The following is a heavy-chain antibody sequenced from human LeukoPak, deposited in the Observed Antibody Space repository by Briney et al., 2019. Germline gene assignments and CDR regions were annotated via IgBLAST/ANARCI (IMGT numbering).Heavy chain of an antibody. CDR1: GYTFTGYY. CDR3: ARDGSSELLWFGELLLDY. V-gene: IGHV1-2*02. J-gene: IGHJ4*02. Sequence: ASVKVSCKASGYTFTGYYMHRVRQAPGQGLEWMGWINPNSGGTNYAQKFQGRVTMTRDTSISTAYMELSRLRSDDTAVYYCARDGSSELLWFGELLLDYWGQGTLVTVSS. CDR2: INPNSGGT. D-gene: IGHD3-10*01.